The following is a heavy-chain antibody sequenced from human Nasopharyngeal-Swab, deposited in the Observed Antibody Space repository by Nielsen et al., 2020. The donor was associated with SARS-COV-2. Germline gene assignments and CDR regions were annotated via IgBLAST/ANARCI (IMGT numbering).Heavy chain of an antibody. J-gene: IGHJ6*02. V-gene: IGHV3-15*01. CDR2: IKSKTDGGTT. Sequence: WIRQPPGKGLEWVGRIKSKTDGGTTDYAAPVKGRFTISRDDSKNTLYLQMNSLKTEDTAVYYCTTEGGKYYDFWSSYYGYYGMDVWGQGTTVTVSS. D-gene: IGHD3-3*01. CDR3: TTEGGKYYDFWSSYYGYYGMDV.